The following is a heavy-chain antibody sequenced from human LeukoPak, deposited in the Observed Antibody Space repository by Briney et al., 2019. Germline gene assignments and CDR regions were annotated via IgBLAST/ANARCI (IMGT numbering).Heavy chain of an antibody. D-gene: IGHD2-2*02. CDR2: IYPGDSDT. CDR1: GYSFTSYW. Sequence: GESLQISCKGSGYSFTSYWIGWVRQMPGKGLEWMGIIYPGDSDTRYSPSFQGQVTISAGKSISTAYLQWSSLKASDTAMYYCARGRVQGYCSSTSCYNYNWFDPWGQGTLVTVSS. CDR3: ARGRVQGYCSSTSCYNYNWFDP. J-gene: IGHJ5*02. V-gene: IGHV5-51*01.